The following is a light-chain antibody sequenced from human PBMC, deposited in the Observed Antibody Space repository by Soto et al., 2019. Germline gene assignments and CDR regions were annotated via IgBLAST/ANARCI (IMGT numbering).Light chain of an antibody. V-gene: IGLV3-1*01. Sequence: SYELTQPPSVSVSPGQTASITCSGDKLGDKYACWYQQKPGQSPVLVIYQDSRRPSGIPERFSGSNSGNTATLTISGTQAMDEADNYCQAWDSSTALDVVFGGGTKVTVL. CDR3: QAWDSSTALDVV. CDR1: KLGDKY. J-gene: IGLJ2*01. CDR2: QDS.